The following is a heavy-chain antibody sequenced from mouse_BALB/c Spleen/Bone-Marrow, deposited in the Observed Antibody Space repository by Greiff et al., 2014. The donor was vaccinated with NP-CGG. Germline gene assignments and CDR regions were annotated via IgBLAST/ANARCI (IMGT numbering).Heavy chain of an antibody. J-gene: IGHJ4*01. CDR1: GFNIKDYY. CDR3: NACGDDDYYAMDY. V-gene: IGHV14-4*02. Sequence: EVQLQQSGAELVRSGASVRLSCPASGFNIKDYYVHWVKQRPEQGLEWIGWIDPENGDTEYAPKFQGEATMTADTSSNTAYLHLSRLTSEDTAVYYCNACGDDDYYAMDYWGQGTSVTVSS. D-gene: IGHD2-12*01. CDR2: IDPENGDT.